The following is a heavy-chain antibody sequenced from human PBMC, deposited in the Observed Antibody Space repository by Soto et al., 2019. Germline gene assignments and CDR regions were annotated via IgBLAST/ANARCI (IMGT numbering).Heavy chain of an antibody. CDR2: IYYSGST. CDR3: ARVRDCSGGTCYSWWFDP. V-gene: IGHV4-59*01. CDR1: GGSISSYY. D-gene: IGHD2-15*01. Sequence: QVRLQESGPGLVKPSETLSLTCTVSGGSISSYYWSWIRQPPGKGLEWIGHIYYSGSTSYNSSLKSRVTISVDTSKSQLSLELSSVTAADTAVYYCARVRDCSGGTCYSWWFDPWGQGTLVTVSS. J-gene: IGHJ5*02.